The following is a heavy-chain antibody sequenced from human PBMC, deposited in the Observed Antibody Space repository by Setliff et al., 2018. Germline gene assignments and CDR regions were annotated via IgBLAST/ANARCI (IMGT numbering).Heavy chain of an antibody. J-gene: IGHJ4*02. CDR1: GGSFSGYY. V-gene: IGHV4-34*01. Sequence: SETLSLTCAVYGGSFSGYYWSWIRQPPGKGLEWIGEINHSGSTNYNPSLKSRVTISVDTSKNQFSLKLSSVTAADTAVYYCARGTLWIWGPGYAYWGQGTLVTVSS. D-gene: IGHD3-16*01. CDR2: INHSGST. CDR3: ARGTLWIWGPGYAY.